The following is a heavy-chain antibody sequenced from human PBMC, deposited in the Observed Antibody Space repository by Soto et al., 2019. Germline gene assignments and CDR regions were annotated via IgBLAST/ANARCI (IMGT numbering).Heavy chain of an antibody. Sequence: SETLSLPCTVSGGSRGSSSYYWGWIRQSPGKGLEWSGEINHSGYTNYNPSLKSRVTISVDMSKNQFSLKLSSVTAADTAVYYCARWGIAHSFEPWGQGTLVTVSA. CDR3: ARWGIAHSFEP. CDR2: INHSGYT. J-gene: IGHJ5*02. CDR1: GGSRGSSSYY. D-gene: IGHD6-13*01. V-gene: IGHV4-39*07.